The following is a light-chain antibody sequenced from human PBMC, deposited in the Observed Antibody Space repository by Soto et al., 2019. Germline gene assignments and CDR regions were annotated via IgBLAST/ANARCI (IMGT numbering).Light chain of an antibody. Sequence: QSALTQPASVSGSPGQSITISCTGTSSDVGGYNYVSWYQQHPGKAPKLMIYDVSNRPSGVSNRFSGSKSGNTASLTISGLQPEDEADYYCSSYTSSILVFGGGTELTVL. J-gene: IGLJ2*01. CDR3: SSYTSSILV. V-gene: IGLV2-14*03. CDR2: DVS. CDR1: SSDVGGYNY.